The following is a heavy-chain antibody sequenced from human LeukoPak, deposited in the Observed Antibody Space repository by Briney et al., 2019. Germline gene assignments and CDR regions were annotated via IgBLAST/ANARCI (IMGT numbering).Heavy chain of an antibody. CDR2: IKKDGSET. Sequence: GGSLRLSCAASTFTFSNYWMSWVRQAPGKGLEWVANIKKDGSETYYVDSVKGRFTISRDNAKNSLYLQMNSLRAEDTAIYYCARGRYSSTTYYFDSWGQGTLVTVSS. CDR3: ARGRYSSTTYYFDS. J-gene: IGHJ4*02. V-gene: IGHV3-7*03. CDR1: TFTFSNYW. D-gene: IGHD6-13*01.